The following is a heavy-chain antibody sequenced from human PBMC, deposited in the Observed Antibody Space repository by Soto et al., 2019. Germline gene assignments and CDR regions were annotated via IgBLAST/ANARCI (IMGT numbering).Heavy chain of an antibody. CDR3: ARSIVVVTALDY. CDR1: GYTFTSYA. J-gene: IGHJ4*02. V-gene: IGHV1-3*01. D-gene: IGHD2-21*02. Sequence: ASVKVSSKASGYTFTSYAMHWVRQAPGQRLEWMGWINAGNGNTKYSQKFQGRVTITRDTSASTAYMELSSLRSEDAAVYYCARSIVVVTALDYWGQGTPVTVSS. CDR2: INAGNGNT.